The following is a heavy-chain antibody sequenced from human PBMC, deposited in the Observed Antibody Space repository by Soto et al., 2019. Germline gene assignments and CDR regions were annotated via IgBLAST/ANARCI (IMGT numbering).Heavy chain of an antibody. CDR1: GGSMSSHY. D-gene: IGHD3-16*01. V-gene: IGHV4-59*11. CDR3: ARADPDASVGY. CDR2: ISYSGST. J-gene: IGHJ4*02. Sequence: PSETLSLTCTVSGGSMSSHYWTWLRQPPGKGLEWIGDISYSGSTYYNPSLKSRVTISADTSRNQFSLKLSSVIAADTAVYYCARADPDASVGYWGQGTLVTV.